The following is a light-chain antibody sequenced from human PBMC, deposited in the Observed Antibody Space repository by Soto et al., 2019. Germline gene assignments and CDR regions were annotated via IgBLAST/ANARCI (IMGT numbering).Light chain of an antibody. CDR3: QQDYELPYT. V-gene: IGKV1-8*01. Sequence: QSPSSLSASTGDTVTITCRASQDIGSVLAWYQQKPGTAPKVLISGASNLHGGVPSRFSGSGSRTDFTLTITHLQSEDFATYYCQQDYELPYTFGQGTRLEIK. CDR2: GAS. CDR1: QDIGSV. J-gene: IGKJ5*01.